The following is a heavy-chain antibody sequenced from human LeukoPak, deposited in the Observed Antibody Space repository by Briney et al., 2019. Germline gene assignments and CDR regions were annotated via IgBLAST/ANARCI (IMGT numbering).Heavy chain of an antibody. CDR3: TREYGFMTTVFHAFDI. CDR1: GGSISSYY. CDR2: VYYSGNS. J-gene: IGHJ3*02. Sequence: SETLSLTCTVSGGSISSYYWGWIRQPPGKGLEWIGSVYYSGNSYNNPSLKSRVTLSVDTSKNQFSLKLSSVTAADTAIYYCTREYGFMTTVFHAFDIWGQGTVVTVSS. D-gene: IGHD4-17*01. V-gene: IGHV4-39*07.